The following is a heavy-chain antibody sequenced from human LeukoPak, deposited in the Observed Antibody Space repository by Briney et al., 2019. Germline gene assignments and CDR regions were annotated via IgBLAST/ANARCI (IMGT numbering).Heavy chain of an antibody. CDR2: ISGSGGST. V-gene: IGHV3-23*01. CDR1: GFTFSSYA. Sequence: GGSLRLSCAASGFTFSSYAMSWVRQAPGKGLEWVSAISGSGGSTYYADSVKGRFTISRDNSKNTLYLQMNSLRAEDTAVYYCARPSVGATGYFGYWGQGTLVTVSS. J-gene: IGHJ4*02. CDR3: ARPSVGATGYFGY. D-gene: IGHD1-26*01.